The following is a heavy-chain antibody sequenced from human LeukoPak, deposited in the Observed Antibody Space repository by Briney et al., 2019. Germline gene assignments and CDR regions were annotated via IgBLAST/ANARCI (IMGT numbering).Heavy chain of an antibody. CDR1: GFTFSSYG. V-gene: IGHV3-30*18. CDR3: AKGVAAAVTFDY. D-gene: IGHD2-15*01. Sequence: GGSLRLSCAASGFTFSSYGMHWVRQAPGKGLEWVAVISYDGSNKYYADSVKGRFTISRDNSENTLYLQMNSLRAEDTAVYYCAKGVAAAVTFDYWGQGTLVTVSS. CDR2: ISYDGSNK. J-gene: IGHJ4*02.